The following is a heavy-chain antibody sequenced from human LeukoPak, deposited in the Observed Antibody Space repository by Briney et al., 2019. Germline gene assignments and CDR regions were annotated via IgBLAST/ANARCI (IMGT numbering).Heavy chain of an antibody. J-gene: IGHJ4*02. CDR3: AKIGERYYDSSGYKTSFDY. D-gene: IGHD3-22*01. CDR1: GFTFSSHG. V-gene: IGHV3-30*18. Sequence: AGGSLRLSCAASGFTFSSHGMHWVRQAPGKGLEWVAVISYDENNKYYADSVKGRFTISRDNSKNTLYLQMNSLRAEDTAVYYCAKIGERYYDSSGYKTSFDYWGQGTLVTVSS. CDR2: ISYDENNK.